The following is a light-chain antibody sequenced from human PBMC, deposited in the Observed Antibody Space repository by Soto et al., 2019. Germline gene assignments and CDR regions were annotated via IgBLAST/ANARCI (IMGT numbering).Light chain of an antibody. J-gene: IGKJ5*01. CDR3: QQRSNWIT. CDR1: QSVSTY. CDR2: DAS. V-gene: IGKV3-11*01. Sequence: DTVLTQSPGTLSLSPGERATLSCRASQSVSTYLAWYQHKPGQAPRLLIYDASNRATGIPARFSGSGSGTDFTLTISSLEPEDFAVYYCQQRSNWITFGQGTRLEI.